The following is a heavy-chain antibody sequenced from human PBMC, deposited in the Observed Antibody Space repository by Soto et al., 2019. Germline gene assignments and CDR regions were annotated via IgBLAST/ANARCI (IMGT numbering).Heavy chain of an antibody. Sequence: EVQLLESGGGLVQPGGSLRLSCAASGFTFNNYAMSWVRQAPGKGLEWVSAISANGQGIYYADSVKGRFIISRDSSKNTVFLHMDSLTAEDTAVYYCAKDRNYPRDQFHNWGQGTLDTVSS. CDR2: ISANGQGI. J-gene: IGHJ4*02. V-gene: IGHV3-23*01. D-gene: IGHD1-7*01. CDR1: GFTFNNYA. CDR3: AKDRNYPRDQFHN.